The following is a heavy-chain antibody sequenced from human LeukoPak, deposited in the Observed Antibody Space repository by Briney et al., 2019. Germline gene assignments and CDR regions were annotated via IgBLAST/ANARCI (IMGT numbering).Heavy chain of an antibody. CDR3: ARGQGATVPQVGKNWFDP. V-gene: IGHV4-34*01. J-gene: IGHJ5*02. CDR2: VNESGGT. CDR1: IDSFSNYH. Sequence: SETLSLTCAVYIDSFSNYHWSWIRQTPGKGMEWIGEVNESGGTNIRPSLRSRIILSVDTSKNQFSLKLISVTVADTAIYYCARGQGATVPQVGKNWFDPWGQGTWVTVSS. D-gene: IGHD1-26*01.